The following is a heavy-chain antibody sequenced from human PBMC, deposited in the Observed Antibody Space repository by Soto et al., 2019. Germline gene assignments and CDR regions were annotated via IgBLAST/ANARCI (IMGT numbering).Heavy chain of an antibody. D-gene: IGHD2-2*01. CDR3: ERGTSPRARAGGTPYYYAIDV. J-gene: IGHJ6*02. V-gene: IGHV1-8*02. Sequence: ASVKVSCKASGYDFTAYYINWVRQASGQGLEWMGWMNPINGATGTARRFQGRVSMTRNTDTGTAYLELTSLRSDDTAGYFCERGTSPRARAGGTPYYYAIDVWGQGTTVTVSS. CDR1: GYDFTAYY. CDR2: MNPINGAT.